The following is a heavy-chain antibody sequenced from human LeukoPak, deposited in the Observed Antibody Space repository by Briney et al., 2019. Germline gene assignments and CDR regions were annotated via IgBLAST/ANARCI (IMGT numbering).Heavy chain of an antibody. CDR2: IYTSGST. V-gene: IGHV4-4*07. CDR1: GGSLSSYY. D-gene: IGHD3-10*01. J-gene: IGHJ5*02. Sequence: PSETPSLTCTVSGGSLSSYYWNWLRQPAGKGLEWIGRIYTSGSTNYNPSLKSRVTMSVDTSKNQFSLKLSSVTAADTAVYYCARDPDGSGSYFWFDPWGQGTLVTVSS. CDR3: ARDPDGSGSYFWFDP.